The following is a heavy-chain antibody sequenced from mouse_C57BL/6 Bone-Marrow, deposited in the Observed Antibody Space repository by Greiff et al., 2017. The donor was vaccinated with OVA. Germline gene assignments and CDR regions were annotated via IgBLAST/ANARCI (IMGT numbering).Heavy chain of an antibody. CDR3: ARASTMAFAY. CDR1: GFSLTSYG. V-gene: IGHV2-2*01. CDR2: IWSGGST. D-gene: IGHD2-1*01. Sequence: QVQLQQSGPGLVQPSQSLSITCTVSGFSLTSYGVHWVRQSPGKGLEWLGVIWSGGSTDYNAAFISRLSISKDNSKSQVFFKMNSLQADDTAIYYCARASTMAFAYWGQGTLVTVSA. J-gene: IGHJ3*01.